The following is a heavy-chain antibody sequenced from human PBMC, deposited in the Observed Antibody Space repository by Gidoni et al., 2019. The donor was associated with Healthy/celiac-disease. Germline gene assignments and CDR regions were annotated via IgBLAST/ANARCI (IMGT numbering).Heavy chain of an antibody. J-gene: IGHJ3*02. V-gene: IGHV4-4*07. CDR2: IYTSGGT. CDR1: GGPISSYY. D-gene: IGHD4-17*01. CDR3: ARANYGDHEVDAFDI. Sequence: QVQLQESGPGLVKPSETLSLTCTASGGPISSYYWSWIRQPAGKGLECIGRIYTSGGTNYNPSLKSRVTMSVDTSKNQFSLKLSSVTAADTAVYYCARANYGDHEVDAFDIWGQGTMVTVSS.